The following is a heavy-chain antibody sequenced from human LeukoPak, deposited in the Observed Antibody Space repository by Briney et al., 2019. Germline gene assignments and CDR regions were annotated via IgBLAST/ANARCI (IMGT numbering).Heavy chain of an antibody. CDR2: INLRGTT. CDR1: GGSFTTYY. V-gene: IGHV4-34*01. Sequence: PSETLSLTCAVYGGSFTTYYGTWLRQPPGKGLEWFGEINLRGTTNYNPSLKSRVTISLDTSKNQFSLKLTSVTAADTAVFYCVGTKYNDSPVLSKWGQGSLVTVSS. CDR3: VGTKYNDSPVLSK. J-gene: IGHJ4*02. D-gene: IGHD1-1*01.